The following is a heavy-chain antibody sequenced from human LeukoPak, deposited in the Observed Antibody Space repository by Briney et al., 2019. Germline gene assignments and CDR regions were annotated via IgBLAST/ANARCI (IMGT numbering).Heavy chain of an antibody. CDR1: CGSVSSSSDY. D-gene: IGHD2-2*01. V-gene: IGHV4-39*01. Sequence: SETLSLTCTVSCGSVSSSSDYWGRIRRPPGKGLEWIGSIYYSGSTYYNPSLKSRVTISVDTSKNQFSLKLSSVTAADTAVYYCARVPAGVVPAAPPDYWGQGTLVTVSS. CDR2: IYYSGST. CDR3: ARVPAGVVPAAPPDY. J-gene: IGHJ4*02.